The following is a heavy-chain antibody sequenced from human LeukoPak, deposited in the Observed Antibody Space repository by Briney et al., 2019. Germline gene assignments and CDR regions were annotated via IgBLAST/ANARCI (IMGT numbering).Heavy chain of an antibody. CDR3: ARASDSDDYSLDYFYYMDV. V-gene: IGHV4-34*01. Sequence: SETLSLTCAVYGGSFSGYYWGWIRQTPGKGLEWIGEINHGGSTNYNPSLKSRVTMSVDTSKNQFSLNLASVTAADTAVYYCARASDSDDYSLDYFYYMDVWGEGTTVTVSS. CDR2: INHGGST. D-gene: IGHD2-15*01. CDR1: GGSFSGYY. J-gene: IGHJ6*03.